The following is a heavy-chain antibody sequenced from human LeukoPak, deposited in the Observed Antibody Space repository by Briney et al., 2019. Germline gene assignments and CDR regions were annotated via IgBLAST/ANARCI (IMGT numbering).Heavy chain of an antibody. CDR1: GGSISSGDYY. D-gene: IGHD4-23*01. Sequence: SETLSLTCTVSGGSISSGDYYWSWIRQPPGKGLEWIGYIYYSGSTYYNPSLKSRVTISVDTSKNQFSLKLSSVTAADTAVYYCACYGGNYYFDYWGQGALVTVSS. J-gene: IGHJ4*02. CDR3: ACYGGNYYFDY. CDR2: IYYSGST. V-gene: IGHV4-30-4*01.